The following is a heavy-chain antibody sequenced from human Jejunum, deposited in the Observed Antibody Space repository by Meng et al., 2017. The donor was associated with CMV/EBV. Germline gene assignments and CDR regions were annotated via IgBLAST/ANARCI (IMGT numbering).Heavy chain of an antibody. CDR1: FSSSW. CDR3: ARMDCSSPSCYTYGLDV. V-gene: IGHV3-7*01. J-gene: IGHJ6*02. CDR2: IKQDGSEG. Sequence: FSSSWMSWVRQAPGKGLKWVANIKQDGSEGYYVDSVKGRFTISRDNAKNSVYLQMNSLRAEDTAVYYCARMDCSSPSCYTYGLDVWGQGTTVTVSS. D-gene: IGHD2-2*02.